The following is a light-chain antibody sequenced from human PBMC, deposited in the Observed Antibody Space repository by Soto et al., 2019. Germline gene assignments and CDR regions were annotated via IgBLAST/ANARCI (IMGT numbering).Light chain of an antibody. CDR3: AAWDDSLNGLV. J-gene: IGLJ1*01. CDR2: NNN. CDR1: SSNIGSNT. V-gene: IGLV1-44*01. Sequence: QSVLTQPPSASGNPGQRVTISCSGSSSNIGSNTVNWYQQLPGTAPKLLIYNNNQRPSGVPDRFSGSKSGTSASLAISGLQSEDEAEYYCAAWDDSLNGLVFGTGTKLTVL.